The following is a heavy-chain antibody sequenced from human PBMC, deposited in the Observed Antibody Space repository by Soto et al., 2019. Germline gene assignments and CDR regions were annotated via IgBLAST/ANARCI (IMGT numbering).Heavy chain of an antibody. CDR3: ATTDCGGDCYTRNYYYYGMDV. Sequence: ASVKVSCKASGYTFTSYAMHWVRQAPGQRLEWMGWINAGNGNTKYSQKFQGRVTITRDTSASTAYMELSSLRSEDTAVYYCATTDCGGDCYTRNYYYYGMDVWGQGTTVTVS. D-gene: IGHD2-21*02. V-gene: IGHV1-3*01. CDR1: GYTFTSYA. J-gene: IGHJ6*02. CDR2: INAGNGNT.